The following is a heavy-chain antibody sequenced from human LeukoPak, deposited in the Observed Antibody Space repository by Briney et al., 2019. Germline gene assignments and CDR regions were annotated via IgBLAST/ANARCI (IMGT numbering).Heavy chain of an antibody. CDR2: INPNSGGT. CDR3: ASVYSTGWYFDY. V-gene: IGHV1-2*02. J-gene: IGHJ4*02. Sequence: RASVTVSCTASGYTFTGYYMHWVRQAPGQGLEWMGWINPNSGGTNYAQNFQGRVTLTRDTSISTAYMELSRLRSDDTAVYYCASVYSTGWYFDYWDQGTLVTVSS. CDR1: GYTFTGYY. D-gene: IGHD6-19*01.